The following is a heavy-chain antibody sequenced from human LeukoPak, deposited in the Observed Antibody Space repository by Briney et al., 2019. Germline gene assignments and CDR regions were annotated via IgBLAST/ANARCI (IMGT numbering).Heavy chain of an antibody. CDR1: GGSISSYY. CDR2: IYYSGST. D-gene: IGHD3-3*01. J-gene: IGHJ5*02. CDR3: ARGSAYYDFWSGYSPLGRWFDP. V-gene: IGHV4-59*01. Sequence: SETLSLTCTVSGGSISSYYWSWIRQPPGKGPEWIGYIYYSGSTNYNPSLKSRVTISVDTSKNQFSLKLSSVTAADTAVYYCARGSAYYDFWSGYSPLGRWFDPWGQGTLVTVSS.